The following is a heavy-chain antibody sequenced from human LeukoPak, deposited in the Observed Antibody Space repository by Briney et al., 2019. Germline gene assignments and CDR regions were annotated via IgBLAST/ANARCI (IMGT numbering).Heavy chain of an antibody. CDR3: ARDRVTMIVVVTNSYNYYLGLDV. CDR1: GFTFSSYG. V-gene: IGHV3-21*01. Sequence: PGGSPTLACAASGFTFSSYGMNWARQAPGKGLEWVSSISSSSSYIYYADSVKGRFTISRDNAKNSLNLHMNSLRAEDTAVYYCARDRVTMIVVVTNSYNYYLGLDVW. CDR2: ISSSSSYI. J-gene: IGHJ6*01. D-gene: IGHD3-22*01.